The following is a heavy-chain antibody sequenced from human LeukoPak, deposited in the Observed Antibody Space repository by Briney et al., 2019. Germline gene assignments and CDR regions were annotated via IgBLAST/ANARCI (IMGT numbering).Heavy chain of an antibody. V-gene: IGHV4-39*07. CDR3: VGNKDYFDY. CDR2: IYHSGST. J-gene: IGHJ4*02. Sequence: SETLSLTCTVSGGSISSSSYYWGWIRQPPGKGLEWIGSIYHSGSTYYNPSLKSRVTISVDTSKNQFSLKLSSVTAADTAVYYCVGNKDYFDYWGQGTLVTVSS. CDR1: GGSISSSSYY. D-gene: IGHD7-27*01.